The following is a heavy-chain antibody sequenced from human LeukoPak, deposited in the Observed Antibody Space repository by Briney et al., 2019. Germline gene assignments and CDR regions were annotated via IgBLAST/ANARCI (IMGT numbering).Heavy chain of an antibody. CDR3: ARTVGQFEQLWSYFDY. CDR2: IYWDDDK. V-gene: IGHV2-5*02. CDR1: GFSLSTSGVG. D-gene: IGHD5-18*01. J-gene: IGHJ4*02. Sequence: SGPTLVNPTQTLTLTCTFSGFSLSTSGVGVGWIRQPPGKALEWLALIYWDDDKRYSPSLKSRLTITKDTSKNQVVLTMTNMDPVDTATYYCARTVGQFEQLWSYFDYWGQGTLVTVSS.